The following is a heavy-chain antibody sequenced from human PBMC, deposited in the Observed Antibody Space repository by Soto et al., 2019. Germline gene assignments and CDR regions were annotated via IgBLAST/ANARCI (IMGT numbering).Heavy chain of an antibody. D-gene: IGHD6-13*01. CDR1: GGSFSGYY. CDR3: ARQGRAAAGGSFFYGLDV. J-gene: IGHJ6*02. CDR2: INHSGST. V-gene: IGHV4-34*01. Sequence: QVQLQQWGAGLLKPSETLSLTCAVYGGSFSGYYWTWIRQPPGTGLEWIGEINHSGSTNYNPSLKSRVTISVDTSKNQFSLKLTSVTAADTAVYYCARQGRAAAGGSFFYGLDVWGQGTTVTVSS.